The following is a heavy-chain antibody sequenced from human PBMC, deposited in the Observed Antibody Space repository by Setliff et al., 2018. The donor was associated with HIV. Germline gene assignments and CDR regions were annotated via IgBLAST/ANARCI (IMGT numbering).Heavy chain of an antibody. CDR1: GYTFTGYY. CDR2: INPNSGGT. D-gene: IGHD3-10*01. Sequence: ASVKVSCKASGYTFTGYYIHWVRQSPGQGLEWMGWINPNSGGTNYAQIFQGRVTMTRDTSISTAYMEVSSLRSDDTAVYYCAREGSPIYYFDYWSQGTLVTVSS. J-gene: IGHJ4*02. CDR3: AREGSPIYYFDY. V-gene: IGHV1-2*02.